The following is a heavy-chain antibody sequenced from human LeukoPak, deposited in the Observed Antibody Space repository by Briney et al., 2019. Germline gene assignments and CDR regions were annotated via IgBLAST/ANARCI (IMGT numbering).Heavy chain of an antibody. CDR2: IYPGDSGS. CDR1: GYSFTTYW. Sequence: GESLKISCKGSGYSFTTYWIGWVRQMPGKGLEWMGIIYPGDSGSRYSPSFQGQVTISADKSISTAYLQWSSLKASDTAMYYCVTEAAGRQSLNAFDIWGQGTMVTVSS. V-gene: IGHV5-51*01. J-gene: IGHJ3*02. D-gene: IGHD6-13*01. CDR3: VTEAAGRQSLNAFDI.